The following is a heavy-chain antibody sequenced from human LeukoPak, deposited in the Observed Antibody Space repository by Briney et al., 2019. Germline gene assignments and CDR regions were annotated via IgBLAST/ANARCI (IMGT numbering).Heavy chain of an antibody. V-gene: IGHV1-69*01. CDR3: ARDGLSGGVAFDI. J-gene: IGHJ3*02. CDR2: IIPIFGTA. D-gene: IGHD3-16*02. Sequence: ASVKVSCKASGGTFSSYAISWVRQAPGQGLEWMGGIIPIFGTANYAQKFQGRVTITADESTSTAYMELSSLRSENTAVYYCARDGLSGGVAFDIWGQGTMVTVSS. CDR1: GGTFSSYA.